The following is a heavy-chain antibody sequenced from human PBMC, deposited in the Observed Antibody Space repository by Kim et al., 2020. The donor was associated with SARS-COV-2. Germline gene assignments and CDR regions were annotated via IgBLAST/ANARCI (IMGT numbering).Heavy chain of an antibody. CDR3: SKDPPWFDP. CDR2: ITSSGGDT. Sequence: GGSLRLSCAASGFTFSNHAMSWVRQAPGKGLEWVSSITSSGGDTYYADSVKGRFTISRDNSKNTLYLQMHSLRGEDTAVYYCSKDPPWFDPWGQGTLVTV. CDR1: GFTFSNHA. J-gene: IGHJ5*02. V-gene: IGHV3-23*01.